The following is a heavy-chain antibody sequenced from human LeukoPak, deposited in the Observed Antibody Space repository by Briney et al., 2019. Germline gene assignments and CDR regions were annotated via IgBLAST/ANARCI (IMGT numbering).Heavy chain of an antibody. D-gene: IGHD5-12*01. CDR1: GGTFSSYA. CDR3: AISSLYSGYGRVNDY. CDR2: IIPIFGTA. V-gene: IGHV1-69*05. Sequence: GASVKVSCKASGGTFSSYAISWVRQAPGQGLEWMGVIIPIFGTANYAQKFQGRVTITTDESTSTAYMELSSLRSEDTAVYYCAISSLYSGYGRVNDYWGQGTLVTVSS. J-gene: IGHJ4*02.